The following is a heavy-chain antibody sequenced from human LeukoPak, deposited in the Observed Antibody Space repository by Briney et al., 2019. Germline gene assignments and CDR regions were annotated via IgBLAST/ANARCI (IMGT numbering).Heavy chain of an antibody. CDR2: LNPNGGSS. J-gene: IGHJ4*02. V-gene: IGHV1-46*01. CDR1: GYTVTSYY. CDR3: ARDAPTAVTPGSTYFDY. D-gene: IGHD4-23*01. Sequence: ASVKVSCKASGYTVTSYYMHWVRQAPGQGLEWMGILNPNGGSSNYAQKFQGRATLTRATSTSTVYMELSSLRSEDTAVYYCARDAPTAVTPGSTYFDYWGQGTLVTVSS.